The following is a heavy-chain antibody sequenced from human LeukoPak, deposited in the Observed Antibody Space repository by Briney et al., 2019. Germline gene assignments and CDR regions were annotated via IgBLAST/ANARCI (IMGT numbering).Heavy chain of an antibody. CDR1: GFTFSDYY. Sequence: GGSLRLSCAASGFTFSDYYMSWIRQAPGKGLEWVSYISSSGSTIYYADSVKGRFTISRDNSKNTLYLQMNSLRAEDTAVYYCAKDLGAKTRIAVAGTVDFQHWGQGTLVTVSS. J-gene: IGHJ1*01. CDR3: AKDLGAKTRIAVAGTVDFQH. CDR2: ISSSGSTI. D-gene: IGHD6-19*01. V-gene: IGHV3-11*01.